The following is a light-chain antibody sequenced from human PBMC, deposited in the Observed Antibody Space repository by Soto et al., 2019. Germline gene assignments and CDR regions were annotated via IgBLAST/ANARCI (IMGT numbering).Light chain of an antibody. V-gene: IGKV3-20*01. CDR2: GAS. J-gene: IGKJ1*01. CDR1: QSVSNNY. CDR3: HKYGSSGT. Sequence: LRESAGKLTMLDGERPTIIKKASQSVSNNYLAWYKQKPGQAPRLLIYGASNRATGIPDRLSGSGSGTEFTLTTSILEPEDFVVDYCHKYGSSGTFGERTKV.